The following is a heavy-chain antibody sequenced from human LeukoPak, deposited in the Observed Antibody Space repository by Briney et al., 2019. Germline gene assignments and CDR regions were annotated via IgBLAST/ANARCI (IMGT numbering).Heavy chain of an antibody. V-gene: IGHV3-30*18. CDR2: ISYDGSKT. CDR3: AKSGGGARCGGDCYSRFGAFDP. CDR1: KFTLSSYG. Sequence: PPGRSLRLSCAGSKFTLSSYGMHWVRQAPGKGLEWVALISYDGSKTYYADSVKGRFTISRDNSKNTVYLQMNSLRSEDTAVYYCAKSGGGARCGGDCYSRFGAFDPWGQGTLVIVSP. J-gene: IGHJ5*02. D-gene: IGHD2-21*02.